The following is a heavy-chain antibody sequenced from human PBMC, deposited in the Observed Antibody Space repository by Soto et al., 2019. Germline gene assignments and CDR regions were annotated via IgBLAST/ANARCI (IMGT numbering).Heavy chain of an antibody. D-gene: IGHD2-2*02. V-gene: IGHV1-69*19. CDR1: GGTFNTYA. CDR3: AREVQVHTPAFVY. CDR2: ISPMFGAA. Sequence: HVQLVQSGAEMKKPGSSVKVSCQSSGGTFNTYAMNWVRQAPGQGPEWMGDISPMFGAANYAPKFRGRVTITADESTGTSYMQLSSLTSEDTALYFCAREVQVHTPAFVYWGQGTLVTVSS. J-gene: IGHJ4*02.